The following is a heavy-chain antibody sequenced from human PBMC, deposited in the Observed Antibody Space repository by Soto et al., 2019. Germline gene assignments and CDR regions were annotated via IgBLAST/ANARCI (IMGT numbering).Heavy chain of an antibody. CDR1: GGSISLYY. V-gene: IGHV4-59*12. CDR2: IYYSGST. CDR3: ASLAAPRSYRVEVWFDP. D-gene: IGHD2-15*01. Sequence: SSETLSLTCTVSGGSISLYYWNWIRQPPGKGLEWIGYIYYSGSTNYNPSLKSRVTISVDTSKNQFSLKLSSVTAADTAVYYCASLAAPRSYRVEVWFDPWGQGTLVTVSS. J-gene: IGHJ5*02.